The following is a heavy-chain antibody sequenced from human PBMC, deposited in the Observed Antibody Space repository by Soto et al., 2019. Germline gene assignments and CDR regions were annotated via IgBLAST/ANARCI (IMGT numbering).Heavy chain of an antibody. D-gene: IGHD2-21*02. CDR3: ARGGDPDY. CDR2: IQSDGSSP. CDR1: GFTFNYYW. V-gene: IGHV3-74*01. J-gene: IGHJ4*02. Sequence: EVQLVESGGGLVQPGGSLRLSCVASGFTFNYYWMHWVRQAPGKALVWVSRIQSDGSSPDYVDSVKGRFTISRDNAKNTLYLQMNNLRAEDTAVYYCARGGDPDYWGQGTLVTVSS.